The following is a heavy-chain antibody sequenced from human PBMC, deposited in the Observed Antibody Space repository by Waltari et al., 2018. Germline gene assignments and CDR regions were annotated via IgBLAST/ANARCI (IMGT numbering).Heavy chain of an antibody. D-gene: IGHD1-26*01. Sequence: QVQLQESGPGLVKPSETLSLTCTVSGGSISSYYWSWIRQPPGKGLEWIGYIYYSGSTNYNPSLKSRVTISVDTSKNQFSLKLSSVTAADTAVYYCARDNPGGPKNWFDPWGQGTLVTVSS. CDR3: ARDNPGGPKNWFDP. CDR2: IYYSGST. CDR1: GGSISSYY. J-gene: IGHJ5*02. V-gene: IGHV4-59*01.